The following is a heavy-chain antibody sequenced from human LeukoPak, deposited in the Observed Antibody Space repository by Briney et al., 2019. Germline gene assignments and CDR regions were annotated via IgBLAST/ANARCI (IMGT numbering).Heavy chain of an antibody. V-gene: IGHV4-34*01. D-gene: IGHD3-10*01. J-gene: IGHJ4*02. CDR2: INHSGST. CDR1: GGSFSGYY. CDR3: ARGSYYGSGSYYPHFDY. Sequence: PSETLSLTCAVYGGSFSGYYWSWIRQPPGKGLEWIGEINHSGSTNYNPSLKSRVTISVYTSKNQFSLKLSSVTAADTAVYYCARGSYYGSGSYYPHFDYWGQGTLVTVSS.